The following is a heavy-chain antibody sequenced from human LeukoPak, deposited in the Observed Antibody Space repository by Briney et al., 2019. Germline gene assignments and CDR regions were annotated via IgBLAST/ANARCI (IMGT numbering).Heavy chain of an antibody. V-gene: IGHV5-51*01. J-gene: IGHJ3*02. CDR2: IYPGDSDT. CDR3: ASLKSASDNYDSSGPGGFDI. CDR1: GYSFTSYW. D-gene: IGHD3-22*01. Sequence: GESLKISCRGSGYSFTSYWSGWVRQVPGKGLEWMGVIYPGDSDTSYSPSFQGQVTISADKSISTAYLPWSSLKPSDTAMYYCASLKSASDNYDSSGPGGFDIWGQGTMVTVSS.